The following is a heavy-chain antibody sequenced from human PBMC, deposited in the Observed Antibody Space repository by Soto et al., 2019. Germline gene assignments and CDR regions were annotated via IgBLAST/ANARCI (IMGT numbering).Heavy chain of an antibody. Sequence: EVQLLESGGGLVQPGESLRLSCAGSGFNFRSFAMNWVRQAPGKGLEWVSTISGGAATTYADSVKGRLTISRDNSKNTVSLQLNSLTAEDTAVYYCAKGSHIAARLFFFDSWGRGTLVTVSS. CDR1: GFNFRSFA. V-gene: IGHV3-23*01. CDR3: AKGSHIAARLFFFDS. CDR2: ISGGAAT. J-gene: IGHJ4*02. D-gene: IGHD6-6*01.